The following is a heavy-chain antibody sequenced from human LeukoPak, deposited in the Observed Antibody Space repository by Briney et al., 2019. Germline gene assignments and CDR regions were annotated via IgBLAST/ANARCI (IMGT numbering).Heavy chain of an antibody. D-gene: IGHD2-2*01. CDR3: ARDQKGASCYDK. V-gene: IGHV4-38-2*02. J-gene: IGHJ4*02. CDR1: GYSISSGYY. CDR2: LSHSGSS. Sequence: SETLSLTCTVSGYSISSGYYWDWIRQPPGKGLEWIGTLSHSGSSYYNPSLKSRVTISADTAKNQFSLKLSSVTAADTAVYYCARDQKGASCYDKWGQGTLVTVSS.